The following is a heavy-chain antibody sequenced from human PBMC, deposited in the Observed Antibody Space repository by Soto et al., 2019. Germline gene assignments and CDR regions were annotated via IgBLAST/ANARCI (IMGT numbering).Heavy chain of an antibody. CDR1: GGTFSSYA. V-gene: IGHV1-69*01. CDR3: ATVTTSGVHYYYGMDV. CDR2: IIPIFGTA. Sequence: QVQLVQSGAEVKKPGSSVKVSCKASGGTFSSYAISWVRQAPGQGLEWMGGIIPIFGTANYAQKFQGRVTITADESTSKAYMELSSLRSEDTAVYYCATVTTSGVHYYYGMDVWGQGTTVTVSS. J-gene: IGHJ6*02. D-gene: IGHD4-17*01.